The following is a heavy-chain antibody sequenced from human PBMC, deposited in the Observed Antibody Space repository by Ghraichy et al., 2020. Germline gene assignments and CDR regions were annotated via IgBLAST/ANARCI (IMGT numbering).Heavy chain of an antibody. V-gene: IGHV3-23*01. Sequence: GGSLRLSCAASGFTFNTYVMNWVRQTSRKGLEWVSGLDENGDNTYYADSVQGRFTISRDNSKNTLYLLMNSLRADDTAVYYCTKGDWLDYWGQGTLVTVSS. CDR1: GFTFNTYV. CDR3: TKGDWLDY. J-gene: IGHJ4*02. CDR2: LDENGDNT. D-gene: IGHD3-9*01.